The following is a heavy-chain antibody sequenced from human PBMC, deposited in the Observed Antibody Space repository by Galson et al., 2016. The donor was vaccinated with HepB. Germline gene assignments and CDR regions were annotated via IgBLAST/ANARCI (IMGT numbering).Heavy chain of an antibody. J-gene: IGHJ4*02. CDR2: INPYLSYT. V-gene: IGHV1-18*01. CDR3: ARNSSGWYGNFDS. CDR1: GYTFASYG. Sequence: VKVSCKASGYTFASYGISWVRQAPGQGLEWMGWINPYLSYTNYAQKVQGRVTMTTDTSTSTAYMELRSLRPDDTAVYYCARNSSGWYGNFDSWGQGTLVTVSS. D-gene: IGHD3-22*01.